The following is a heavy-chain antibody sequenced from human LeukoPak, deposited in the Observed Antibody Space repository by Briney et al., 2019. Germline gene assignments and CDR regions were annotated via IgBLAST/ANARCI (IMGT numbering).Heavy chain of an antibody. D-gene: IGHD6-19*01. J-gene: IGHJ4*02. CDR1: GGSISSYY. CDR3: ASLAVAGFIGY. Sequence: SENLSLTCTVSGGSISSYYWSWIRQPAGKGLEWVGRIYTSGSTNYNPSLKSRVTMSVDTSKNQFSLKLSSVTAADTAVYYCASLAVAGFIGYWGQGTLVTVSS. V-gene: IGHV4-4*07. CDR2: IYTSGST.